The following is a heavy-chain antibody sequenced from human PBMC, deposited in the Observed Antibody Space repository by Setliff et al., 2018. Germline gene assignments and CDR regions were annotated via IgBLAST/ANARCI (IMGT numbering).Heavy chain of an antibody. J-gene: IGHJ6*02. CDR1: GFTFGSTA. CDR3: ARDSVTLGQLERRGGWHYYGLDV. Sequence: PGGSLRLSCAASGFTFGSTAMHWVRQAPGKGLEWVALITFDGSNKYYTDSVKGRFTISRDISKNTLYLQMNSLRPEDTAVYFCARDSVTLGQLERRGGWHYYGLDVWGQGTTVTVSS. D-gene: IGHD1-1*01. V-gene: IGHV3-30-3*01. CDR2: ITFDGSNK.